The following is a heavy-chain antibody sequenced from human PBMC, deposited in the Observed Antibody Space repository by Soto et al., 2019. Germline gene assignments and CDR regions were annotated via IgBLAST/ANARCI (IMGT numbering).Heavy chain of an antibody. D-gene: IGHD3-16*01. Sequence: QITLKESGPTLVKPTQTLTLTCTFSGFSLTTGGVGVGWFRQPPGKALEWLADLYWNTEKNHSPSLRGRLINAKETSRDQLLITVTNVDPTDTATYYCSYRLAGHGMAVWGQGTMVTFSS. CDR1: GFSLTTGGVG. J-gene: IGHJ6*02. CDR3: SYRLAGHGMAV. CDR2: LYWNTEK. V-gene: IGHV2-5*01.